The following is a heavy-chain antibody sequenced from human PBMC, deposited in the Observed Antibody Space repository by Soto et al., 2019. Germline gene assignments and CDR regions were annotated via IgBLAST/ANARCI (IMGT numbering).Heavy chain of an antibody. CDR2: IYYSGST. CDR1: GGSISSGGYY. D-gene: IGHD3-22*01. CDR3: ASLVMYYDSSGYYYSLNEDAFDI. J-gene: IGHJ3*02. V-gene: IGHV4-31*03. Sequence: SETLSLTCTVSGGSISSGGYYWSWIRQHPGKGLEWIGYIYYSGSTYYNPSLKSRVTISVDTSKNQFSLKLSSVTAADTAVYYCASLVMYYDSSGYYYSLNEDAFDIWGQGTMVTVSS.